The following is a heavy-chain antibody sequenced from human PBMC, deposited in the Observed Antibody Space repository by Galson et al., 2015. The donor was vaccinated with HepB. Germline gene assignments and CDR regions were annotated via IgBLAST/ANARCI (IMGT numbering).Heavy chain of an antibody. CDR2: ISAYNGNT. CDR1: GYTSTSYG. J-gene: IGHJ6*03. D-gene: IGHD3-9*01. Sequence: SVKVSCRASGYTSTSYGISWVRQAPGQGLEWMGWISAYNGNTNYAQKLQGRVTMTTDTSTSTAYMELRSLRSEDTAVYYCARGRLPDYDILSGYPIWDYYSCYYDMDVLGKVTTVTVSS. V-gene: IGHV1-18*04. CDR3: ARGRLPDYDILSGYPIWDYYSCYYDMDV.